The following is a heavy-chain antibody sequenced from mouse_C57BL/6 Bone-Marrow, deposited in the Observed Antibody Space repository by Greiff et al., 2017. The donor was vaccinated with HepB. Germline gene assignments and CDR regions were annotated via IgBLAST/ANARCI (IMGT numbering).Heavy chain of an antibody. CDR1: GFNIKDDY. J-gene: IGHJ4*01. V-gene: IGHV14-4*01. D-gene: IGHD2-1*01. CDR2: IDPENGDT. Sequence: EVQLQQSGAELVRPGASVKLSCTASGFNIKDDYMHWVKQRPEQGLEWIGWIDPENGDTEYASKFQGKATITADTSSNTAYLQLSRRTSEDTAVYYCTRHRYGNYVDAMDYWGQGTSVTVSS. CDR3: TRHRYGNYVDAMDY.